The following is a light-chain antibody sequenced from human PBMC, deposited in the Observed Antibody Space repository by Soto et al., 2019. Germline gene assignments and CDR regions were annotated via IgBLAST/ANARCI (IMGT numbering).Light chain of an antibody. J-gene: IGKJ1*01. V-gene: IGKV1-5*03. CDR2: KAS. CDR3: QHYNTYPWT. Sequence: DIRMTQSPSTLSASVGDRVTIPCRASQSISTWFAWYQQKPGKAPKLLIYKASILQTGVTSRFSGSGSGTELTLTISSLQPDHFATYYRQHYNTYPWTFGQGTKVEMK. CDR1: QSISTW.